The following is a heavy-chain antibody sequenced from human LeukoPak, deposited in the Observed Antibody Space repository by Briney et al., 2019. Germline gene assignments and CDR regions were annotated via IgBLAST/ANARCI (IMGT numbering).Heavy chain of an antibody. CDR3: ARERDCSGGSCYMDH. V-gene: IGHV3-21*01. J-gene: IGHJ4*02. CDR2: ISYSSSFI. CDR1: GCTCSSYN. Sequence: GGALRLSCAASGCTCSSYNMNWVRQAPGKGLEWVSSISYSSSFIYYADSVKGRFTISRANAENSLYLQMNSLRAEDTAVYYCARERDCSGGSCYMDHWGQGTLVTVSS. D-gene: IGHD2-15*01.